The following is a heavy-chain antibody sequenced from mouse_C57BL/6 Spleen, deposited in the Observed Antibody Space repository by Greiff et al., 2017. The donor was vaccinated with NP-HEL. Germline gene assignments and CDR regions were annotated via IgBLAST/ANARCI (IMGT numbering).Heavy chain of an antibody. Sequence: QVQLQQPGAELVKPGASVKLSCKASGYTFTSYWMHWVKQRPGQGLEWIGMIHPNSGSTNYNEKFKSKATLTVDKSSSTAYMQLSSLTSEDSAVYYCAAYGYGEGGNAMDYWGQGTSVTVSS. CDR1: GYTFTSYW. CDR3: AAYGYGEGGNAMDY. CDR2: IHPNSGST. D-gene: IGHD2-2*01. J-gene: IGHJ4*01. V-gene: IGHV1-64*01.